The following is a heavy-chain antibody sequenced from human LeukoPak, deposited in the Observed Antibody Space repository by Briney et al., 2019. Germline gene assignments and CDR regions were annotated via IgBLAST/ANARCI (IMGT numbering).Heavy chain of an antibody. Sequence: PGGSLRLSCAASGFTFSSYAMHWVRQAPGKGLEYVSAISSNGGSTYYANSVKGRFTISRDNSKNTLYLQMDSLRAEDMAVYYCARVRAGYGDYDYWGQGTLVTVSS. V-gene: IGHV3-64*01. J-gene: IGHJ4*02. CDR2: ISSNGGST. CDR3: ARVRAGYGDYDY. CDR1: GFTFSSYA. D-gene: IGHD4-17*01.